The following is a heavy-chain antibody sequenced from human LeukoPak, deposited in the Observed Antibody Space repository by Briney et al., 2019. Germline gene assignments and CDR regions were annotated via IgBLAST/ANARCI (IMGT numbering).Heavy chain of an antibody. CDR1: GYTFTGYY. V-gene: IGHV1-2*06. J-gene: IGHJ6*03. CDR3: ARNVNTNFYMYV. D-gene: IGHD3-22*01. CDR2: INPNSGGT. Sequence: GASVKVSCKASGYTFTGYYMHWVRQAPGQGLEWMGRINPNSGGTNYAQKFQGRVTITRDTAISTANMELSRLRAGDPAAYYCARNVNTNFYMYVWGKGTTVTVSS.